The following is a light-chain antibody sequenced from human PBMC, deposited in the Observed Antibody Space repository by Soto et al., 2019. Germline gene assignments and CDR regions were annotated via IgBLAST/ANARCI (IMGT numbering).Light chain of an antibody. J-gene: IGKJ1*01. CDR2: GAS. Sequence: EIVLTQSPGTLSLSPGERATLSCRASQSVSSSYLAWYQQKPGQAPRLLFYGASRRATGIPDRFSGSGSGTDLTLTISRLEPEDFAVYYCQQHGSSPPSFGQGTEVEIK. CDR1: QSVSSSY. V-gene: IGKV3-20*01. CDR3: QQHGSSPPS.